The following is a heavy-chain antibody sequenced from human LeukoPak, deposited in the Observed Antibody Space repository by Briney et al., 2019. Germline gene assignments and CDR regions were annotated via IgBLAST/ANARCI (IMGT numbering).Heavy chain of an antibody. CDR1: GYTFTGYY. CDR3: ARDLTIFGVVTAANFDY. J-gene: IGHJ4*02. Sequence: ASVKVSCKASGYTFTGYYMHWVRQAPGQGLEWMGWINPNSGGTNYAQKLQGRVTMTTDTSTSTAYMELRSLRSDDTAVYYCARDLTIFGVVTAANFDYWGQGTLVTVSS. D-gene: IGHD3-3*01. V-gene: IGHV1-2*02. CDR2: INPNSGGT.